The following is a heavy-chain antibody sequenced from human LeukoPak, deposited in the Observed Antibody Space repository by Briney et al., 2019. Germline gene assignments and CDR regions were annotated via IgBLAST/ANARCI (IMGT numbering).Heavy chain of an antibody. CDR2: IYRSGGT. CDR3: ARTTEDCSSTSCYQYWFDP. V-gene: IGHV4-38-2*02. D-gene: IGHD2-2*01. CDR1: DYSLSSGSF. Sequence: SETLSLTCIVSDYSLSSGSFWGWIRQPPGKGLEWIGSIYRSGGTYYNPSLKSRVTISVDTSKNQFSLRLSSVTAADTAVYYCARTTEDCSSTSCYQYWFDPWGQGTLVTVSS. J-gene: IGHJ5*02.